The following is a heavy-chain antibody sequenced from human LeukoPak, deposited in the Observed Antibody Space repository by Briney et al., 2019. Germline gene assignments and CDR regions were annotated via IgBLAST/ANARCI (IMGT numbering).Heavy chain of an antibody. J-gene: IGHJ5*02. D-gene: IGHD3-10*01. CDR3: ARYSFPDYGSGSYYLGINWFDP. V-gene: IGHV3-7*01. Sequence: GGSLRLSCAASGFTFSSYWMSWVRQAPGKGLEWVANIKQDGSEKYYVDSVKGRFTISRDNAKNSLYLQMNSLRAEDTAVYYCARYSFPDYGSGSYYLGINWFDPWGQGTLVTVSS. CDR1: GFTFSSYW. CDR2: IKQDGSEK.